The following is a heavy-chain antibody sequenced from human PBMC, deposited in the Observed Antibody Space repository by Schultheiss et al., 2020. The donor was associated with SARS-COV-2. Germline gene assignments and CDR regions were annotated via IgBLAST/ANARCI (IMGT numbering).Heavy chain of an antibody. CDR2: INPNSGDT. CDR3: ARGGAARPSGYYYYGFDV. D-gene: IGHD6-6*01. V-gene: IGHV1-2*02. J-gene: IGHJ6*02. Sequence: ASVKVSCKASGYPFTGYYIHWVRQAPGQGLEWMGCINPNSGDTNYAQKFQGRVTMTRDTSNSTAYMELSSLGYGDTASYYCARGGAARPSGYYYYGFDVWGQGTTVTVSS. CDR1: GYPFTGYY.